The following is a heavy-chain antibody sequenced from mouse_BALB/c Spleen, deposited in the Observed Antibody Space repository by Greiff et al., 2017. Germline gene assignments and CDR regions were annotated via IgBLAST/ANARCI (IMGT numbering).Heavy chain of an antibody. Sequence: EVQLHQSGPGLVKPSQSLSLTCTVTGYSITSDYAWNWIRQFPGNKLEWMGYISYSGSTSYNPSLKSRISITRDTSKNQFFLQLNSVTTEDTATYYCARKRTTVVATWDAMDYWGQGTSVTVSS. CDR1: GYSITSDYA. J-gene: IGHJ4*01. CDR2: ISYSGST. V-gene: IGHV3-2*02. CDR3: ARKRTTVVATWDAMDY. D-gene: IGHD1-1*01.